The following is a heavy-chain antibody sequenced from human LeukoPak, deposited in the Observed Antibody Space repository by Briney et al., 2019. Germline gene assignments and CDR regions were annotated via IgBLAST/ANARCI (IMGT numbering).Heavy chain of an antibody. J-gene: IGHJ5*02. CDR1: GFTFSDYY. D-gene: IGHD2-2*01. V-gene: IGHV3-11*06. CDR3: ASCRTLNWFDP. Sequence: GRSLRLSCAASGFTFSDYYMSWIRQAPGKGLEWGSYISSSSSYTNYADSVKGRFTISRDNAKNSLYLQMNSLRAEDTAVYYCASCRTLNWFDPWGQGTLVTVSS. CDR2: ISSSSSYT.